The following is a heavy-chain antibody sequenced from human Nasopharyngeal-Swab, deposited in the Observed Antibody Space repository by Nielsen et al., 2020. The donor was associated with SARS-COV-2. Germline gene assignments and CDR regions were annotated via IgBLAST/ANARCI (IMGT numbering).Heavy chain of an antibody. CDR2: ISSSSSYI. Sequence: GESLKISCAASGFTFSSYSMNWVRQAPGKGLEWVSSISSSSSYIYYADSVKGRFTISRGNAKNSLYLQMNSLRAEDTAVYYCARDGTYSGSYRFNFGGNWFDPWGQGTLVTVSS. V-gene: IGHV3-21*01. J-gene: IGHJ5*02. CDR3: ARDGTYSGSYRFNFGGNWFDP. CDR1: GFTFSSYS. D-gene: IGHD1-26*01.